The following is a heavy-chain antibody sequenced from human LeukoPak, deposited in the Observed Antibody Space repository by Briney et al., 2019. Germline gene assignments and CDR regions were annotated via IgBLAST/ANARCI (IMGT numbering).Heavy chain of an antibody. CDR3: ARRIAAAGYYFDY. D-gene: IGHD6-13*01. V-gene: IGHV1-18*04. CDR1: GYTFSGYY. Sequence: ASVKVSCKASGYTFSGYYMHWVRQAPGQGLEWMGWISAYNGNTNYAQKLQGRVTMTTDTSTSTAYMELRSLRSDDTAVYYCARRIAAAGYYFDYWGQGTLVTVSS. J-gene: IGHJ4*02. CDR2: ISAYNGNT.